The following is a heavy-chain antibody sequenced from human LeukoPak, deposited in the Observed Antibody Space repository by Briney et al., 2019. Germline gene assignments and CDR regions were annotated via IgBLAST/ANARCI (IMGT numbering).Heavy chain of an antibody. CDR2: IYYSGST. Sequence: SETLSLTCTVSGGSINSYYWSWIRQPPGKELEWIGYIYYSGSTNYNPSLKSRVTISVDTSKNQFSLKLSSVTAADTAVYYCATTDGYNYGFDYWGQGTLVTVSS. CDR3: ATTDGYNYGFDY. CDR1: GGSINSYY. D-gene: IGHD5-24*01. J-gene: IGHJ4*02. V-gene: IGHV4-59*08.